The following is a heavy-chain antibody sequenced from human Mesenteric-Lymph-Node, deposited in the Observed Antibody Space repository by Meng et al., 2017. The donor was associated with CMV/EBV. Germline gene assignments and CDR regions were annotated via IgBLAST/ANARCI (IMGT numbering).Heavy chain of an antibody. CDR2: IYYSGST. D-gene: IGHD3-9*01. CDR1: GGSISSYY. Sequence: SETLSLTCTVSGGSISSYYWSWIRQPPGKGLEWIGYIYYSGSTNYNPSLKSRVTISVDTSKNQFSLKLSSVTAADTAVYYCAREYYDILTGYSHYFDYWGQGTLVTVSS. J-gene: IGHJ4*02. V-gene: IGHV4-59*01. CDR3: AREYYDILTGYSHYFDY.